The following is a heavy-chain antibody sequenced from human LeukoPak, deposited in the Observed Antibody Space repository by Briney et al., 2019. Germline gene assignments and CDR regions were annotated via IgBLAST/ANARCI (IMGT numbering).Heavy chain of an antibody. CDR2: LSSHSTYI. J-gene: IGHJ4*02. CDR1: GFTFNTYS. D-gene: IGHD3-22*01. CDR3: ARSLGFYDSSGAYYFDY. Sequence: SGGSLRLSCAAPGFTFNTYSMNWVRQAPGKGLEWVSSLSSHSTYIYYADSVMGRFTISRDNAKNSLYLQMDSLRAEDTAVYYCARSLGFYDSSGAYYFDYWGQGTLVTVSS. V-gene: IGHV3-21*01.